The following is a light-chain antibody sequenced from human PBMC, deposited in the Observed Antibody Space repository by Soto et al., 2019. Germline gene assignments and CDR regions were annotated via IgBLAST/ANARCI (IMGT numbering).Light chain of an antibody. Sequence: QSALTQPASVSGSPGQSITISCTGTSSDVGSYNLVSWYQQQPGKAPKLMIYEDTKRPSGVSNRFSGSKSGNTASLTISGLQAEDEADYYCSSYAGSTTYVVFGGGTKLTVL. J-gene: IGLJ2*01. CDR3: SSYAGSTTYVV. CDR2: EDT. V-gene: IGLV2-23*01. CDR1: SSDVGSYNL.